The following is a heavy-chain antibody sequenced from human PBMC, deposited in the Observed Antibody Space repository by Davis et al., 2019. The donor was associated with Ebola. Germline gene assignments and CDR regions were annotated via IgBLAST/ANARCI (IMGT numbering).Heavy chain of an antibody. V-gene: IGHV3-48*03. Sequence: GESLKISCEVSGFTFSSYEMNWVRQAPGKGLEWISYISGSSVTIQYADSVQGRFTVSRDNAKNSVYLQMNSLRSEDSAIYYCAREIKKAVQGSLFENWGQGTLVTVSS. CDR1: GFTFSSYE. CDR2: ISGSSVTI. J-gene: IGHJ4*02. D-gene: IGHD3-16*02. CDR3: AREIKKAVQGSLFEN.